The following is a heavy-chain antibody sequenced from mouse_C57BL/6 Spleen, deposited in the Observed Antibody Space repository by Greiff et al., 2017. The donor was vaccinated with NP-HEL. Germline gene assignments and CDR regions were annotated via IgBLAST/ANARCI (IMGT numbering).Heavy chain of an antibody. Sequence: VKLMESGPELVKPGASVKISCKASGYAFSSSWMSWVKQRPGKGLEWIGRIYPGDGDTNYNGKFKGKATLTADKSSSTAYMQLSSLTSEDSAVYFCASGGLPLNYWGQGTTLTVSS. CDR1: GYAFSSSW. CDR3: ASGGLPLNY. CDR2: IYPGDGDT. V-gene: IGHV1-82*01. J-gene: IGHJ2*01. D-gene: IGHD2-10*01.